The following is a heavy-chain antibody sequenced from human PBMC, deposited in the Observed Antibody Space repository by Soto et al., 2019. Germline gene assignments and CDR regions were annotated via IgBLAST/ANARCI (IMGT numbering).Heavy chain of an antibody. V-gene: IGHV1-58*01. J-gene: IGHJ4*02. D-gene: IGHD5-12*01. CDR1: GFTFTSSA. Sequence: SVKVSCKASGFTFTSSAVQWVRQARGQRLEWIGWIVVGSGNTNYAQKFQERVTITRDMSTSTAYMELSSLRSEDTAVYYCAAEVDIVATTFDYWGQGTLFTVCS. CDR3: AAEVDIVATTFDY. CDR2: IVVGSGNT.